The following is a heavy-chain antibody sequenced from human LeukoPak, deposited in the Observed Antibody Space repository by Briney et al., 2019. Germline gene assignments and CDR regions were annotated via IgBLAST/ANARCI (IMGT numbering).Heavy chain of an antibody. J-gene: IGHJ4*02. CDR3: AKVIGETTPSYYFDY. CDR2: IKQDGSEK. Sequence: GGSLRLSCAASGFTFSSYWMSWVRQAPGKGLEWVANIKQDGSEKYYVDSVKGRFTISRDNAKNSLYLQMNSLRAEDTAVYYCAKVIGETTPSYYFDYWGQGTLVTVSS. CDR1: GFTFSSYW. V-gene: IGHV3-7*01. D-gene: IGHD3-10*01.